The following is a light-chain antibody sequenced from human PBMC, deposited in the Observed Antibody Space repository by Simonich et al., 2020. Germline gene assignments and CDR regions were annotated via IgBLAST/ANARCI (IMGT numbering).Light chain of an antibody. CDR3: SSYTSSSTPLV. Sequence: QSALTQPASVSGSPGQSITISCTGTSSDVGGYNYVSWYQQHPGKAPKLMIDDVSIRPSGVSNRFSGSKAGNTASLTISGLQAEDEADYYCSSYTSSSTPLVFGTGTKVTVL. V-gene: IGLV2-14*03. J-gene: IGLJ1*01. CDR1: SSDVGGYNY. CDR2: DVS.